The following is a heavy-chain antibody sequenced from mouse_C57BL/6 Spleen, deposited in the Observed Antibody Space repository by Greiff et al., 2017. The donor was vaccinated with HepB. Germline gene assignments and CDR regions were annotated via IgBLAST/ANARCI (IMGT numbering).Heavy chain of an antibody. CDR2: ISGGGGNT. J-gene: IGHJ4*01. Sequence: EVQRVESGGGLVKPGGSLKLSCAASGFTFSSYTMSWVRQTPEKRLEWVATISGGGGNTYYPDSVKGRFTISRDNAKNTLYLQMSSLRSEDTALYYCARHGYYSNYGYAMDYWGQGTSVTVSS. D-gene: IGHD2-5*01. CDR1: GFTFSSYT. CDR3: ARHGYYSNYGYAMDY. V-gene: IGHV5-9*01.